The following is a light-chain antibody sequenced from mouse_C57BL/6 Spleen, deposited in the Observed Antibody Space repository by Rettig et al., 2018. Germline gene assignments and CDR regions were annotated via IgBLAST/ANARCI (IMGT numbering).Light chain of an antibody. CDR1: QSISDY. Sequence: DIVMTQSPATLSVTPGDRVSLSCRASQSISDYLHWYQQKSHESPRLLIKYASQSISGIPSRFSGSGSGSDFTFSINSVEPEDVGVYYVQNGHSLPLTFGAGTKLELK. CDR3: QNGHSLPLT. CDR2: YAS. J-gene: IGKJ5*01. V-gene: IGKV5-39*01.